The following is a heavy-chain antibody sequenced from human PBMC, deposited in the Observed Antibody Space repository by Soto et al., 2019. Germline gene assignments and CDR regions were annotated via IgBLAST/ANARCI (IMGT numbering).Heavy chain of an antibody. V-gene: IGHV3-48*01. Sequence: EEQLVESGGGLVQPGGSLRVSCAASGFSFRSYAMNWVRQAPGKGLEWVSYISVGSGSIFYAGSVKGRFTISRDDAKNSLYLQMNTLRGEDTAVYYCVRDARWAFDIWGQGPRVTVSS. CDR3: VRDARWAFDI. D-gene: IGHD2-15*01. J-gene: IGHJ3*02. CDR1: GFSFRSYA. CDR2: ISVGSGSI.